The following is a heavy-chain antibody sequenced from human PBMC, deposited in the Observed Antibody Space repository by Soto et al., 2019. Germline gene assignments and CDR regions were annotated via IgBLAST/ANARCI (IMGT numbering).Heavy chain of an antibody. CDR1: GGSISSGGYY. Sequence: KTSETLSLTCTVSGGSISSGGYYWSWIRQHPGKGLEWIGYIYYSGSTYYNPSLKSRVTISVDTSKNQFSLKLSSVTAADTAVYYCARGGRDEMSFDYWGQGTLVTVSS. CDR2: IYYSGST. CDR3: ARGGRDEMSFDY. D-gene: IGHD1-26*01. V-gene: IGHV4-31*03. J-gene: IGHJ4*02.